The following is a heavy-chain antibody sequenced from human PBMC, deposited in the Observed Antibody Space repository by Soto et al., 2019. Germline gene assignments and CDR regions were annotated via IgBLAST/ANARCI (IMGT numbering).Heavy chain of an antibody. CDR3: AREGQWLPPYYGMDV. CDR1: GYTFTSYA. CDR2: INAGNGNT. D-gene: IGHD6-19*01. J-gene: IGHJ6*04. V-gene: IGHV1-3*01. Sequence: ASVKVSCKASGYTFTSYAMHWVRQAPGQRLEWMGWINAGNGNTKYSQKFRGRVTITRDTSASTAYMEQSSLRSEDTAVYYCAREGQWLPPYYGMDVWGEGTTVTVSS.